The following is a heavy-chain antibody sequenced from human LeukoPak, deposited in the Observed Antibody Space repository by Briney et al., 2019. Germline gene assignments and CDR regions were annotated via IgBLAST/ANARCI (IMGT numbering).Heavy chain of an antibody. J-gene: IGHJ4*02. CDR2: IKEDRSEK. CDR3: ARDEVGGPLLL. D-gene: IGHD2-15*01. V-gene: IGHV3-7*01. Sequence: QSGGSLRLSCAASGFTFSSYWMSWVRQVPGKGLEWVANIKEDRSEKKYVDSVKGRFTISRDNTKKSLYLQMNSLTDEDTAVYYCARDEVGGPLLLWGQGTLVTVSS. CDR1: GFTFSSYW.